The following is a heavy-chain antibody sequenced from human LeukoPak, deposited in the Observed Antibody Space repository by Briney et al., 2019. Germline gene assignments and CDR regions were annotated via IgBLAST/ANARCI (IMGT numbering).Heavy chain of an antibody. CDR2: ISSDGNTK. V-gene: IGHV3-30*18. D-gene: IGHD1-14*01. J-gene: IGHJ5*02. CDR1: GFAFRSYA. CDR3: VKSRTYKLNDATDL. Sequence: GGSLRLSCAAPGFAFRSYAIHWVRQAPGKGLEWVAVISSDGNTKNYANSMKGRFTISTDNSKSALYLQMNALRGDDTAIYPCVKSRTYKLNDATDLWGQGTLVTVSS.